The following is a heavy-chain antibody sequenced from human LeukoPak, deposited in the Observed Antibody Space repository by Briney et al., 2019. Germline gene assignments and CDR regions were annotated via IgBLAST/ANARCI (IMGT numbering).Heavy chain of an antibody. Sequence: ASVNVSCKASGYTFTAYYMHWVRQAPGQGLERMGWINPNSGGTNYAQKFQGRVTMTRDTSITTAYMDLSSLRSDDTAVYYCARDNYGIGDYWGQGTLVTVSS. CDR3: ARDNYGIGDY. V-gene: IGHV1-2*02. CDR2: INPNSGGT. D-gene: IGHD4-11*01. CDR1: GYTFTAYY. J-gene: IGHJ4*02.